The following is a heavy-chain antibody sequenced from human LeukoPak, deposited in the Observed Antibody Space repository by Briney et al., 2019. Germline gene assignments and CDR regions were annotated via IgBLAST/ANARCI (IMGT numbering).Heavy chain of an antibody. CDR3: ARRLGYCSSTSCRGSHWFDP. V-gene: IGHV5-51*01. D-gene: IGHD2-2*01. Sequence: GEALQSSTKGAGDSFRSYWNSSVRQMPGKSLEWMGIIYPGDSDTRYSPSFQGQVTISADKSISTAYLQWSSLKASDTAMYYCARRLGYCSSTSCRGSHWFDPWGQGTLVTVSS. CDR1: GDSFRSYW. J-gene: IGHJ5*02. CDR2: IYPGDSDT.